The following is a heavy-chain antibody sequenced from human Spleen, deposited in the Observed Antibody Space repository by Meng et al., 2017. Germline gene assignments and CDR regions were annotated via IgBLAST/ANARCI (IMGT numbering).Heavy chain of an antibody. V-gene: IGHV1-18*01. D-gene: IGHD3-16*01. CDR3: ARLWGGLPDY. J-gene: IGHJ4*02. Sequence: QVLLVQCGAELKKPGASVQVSCKASGYTFSCYVISWVRQAPGQGLEWMGGINDNTGNTNHAQKFQGRVTMTTDTSTNTAYMELRSLRSDDTAVYYCARLWGGLPDYWGQGTLVTVSS. CDR1: GYTFSCYV. CDR2: INDNTGNT.